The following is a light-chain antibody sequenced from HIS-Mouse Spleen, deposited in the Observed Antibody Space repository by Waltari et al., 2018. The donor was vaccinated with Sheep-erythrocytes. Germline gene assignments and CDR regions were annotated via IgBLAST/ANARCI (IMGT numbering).Light chain of an antibody. Sequence: LTQPASVSGSPGQSITISCTGTSSDVGGYNYVSWYQQHPGKAPKLMIYEVSNRPSGVSNRFSGSKSGHTASLTISGLQAEDEADYYCSSYTSSSTWVFGGGTKLTVL. CDR2: EVS. J-gene: IGLJ3*02. CDR3: SSYTSSSTWV. CDR1: SSDVGGYNY. V-gene: IGLV2-14*01.